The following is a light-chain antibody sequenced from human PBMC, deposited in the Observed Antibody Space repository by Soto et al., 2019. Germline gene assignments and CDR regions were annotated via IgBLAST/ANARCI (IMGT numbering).Light chain of an antibody. CDR3: QKYNSAPLT. V-gene: IGKV1-27*01. CDR2: AAS. J-gene: IGKJ4*01. Sequence: DIQMTQSPSSLSASLGVRVAITCRASQGIGDYLAWFQQKPGNVPKLLIYAASTLQSGVPSRFSGSGSGTDFTLTISSLQPEDVATYYCQKYNSAPLTFGGGTKVEIK. CDR1: QGIGDY.